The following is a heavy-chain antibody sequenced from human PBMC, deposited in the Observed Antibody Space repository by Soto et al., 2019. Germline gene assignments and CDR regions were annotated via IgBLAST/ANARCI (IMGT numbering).Heavy chain of an antibody. CDR3: ARTCSGGTCSFDY. CDR1: GFTVSSNY. CDR2: IYSGGST. Sequence: GRSLRLSCAASGFTVSSNYMSWVRQAPGKGLEWVSVIYSGGSTYYADSVKGRFTISRDNSENTLYLQMNSLRAEDTAVYYCARTCSGGTCSFDYWGQGTLVTVSS. D-gene: IGHD2-15*01. J-gene: IGHJ4*02. V-gene: IGHV3-66*01.